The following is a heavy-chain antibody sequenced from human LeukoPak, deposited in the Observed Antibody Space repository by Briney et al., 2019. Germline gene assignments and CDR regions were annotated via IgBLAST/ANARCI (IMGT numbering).Heavy chain of an antibody. CDR2: INHSGST. CDR3: ARSLRYYYDSSGPPNYFDY. V-gene: IGHV4-34*01. D-gene: IGHD3-22*01. J-gene: IGHJ4*02. Sequence: SETLSLTCAVYGGSFSGYYWSWIRQPPGKGLEWVGEINHSGSTNYNPSLKSRVTISVDTSKNQFSLKLSSVTAADTAVYYCARSLRYYYDSSGPPNYFDYWGQGTLVTVSS. CDR1: GGSFSGYY.